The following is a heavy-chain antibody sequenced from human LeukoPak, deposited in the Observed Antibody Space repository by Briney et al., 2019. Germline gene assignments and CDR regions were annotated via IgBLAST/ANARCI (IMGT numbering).Heavy chain of an antibody. CDR1: GFAFSTYS. J-gene: IGHJ4*02. CDR2: ISGSGGST. D-gene: IGHD2-21*02. V-gene: IGHV3-23*01. Sequence: GGSLRLSCAASGFAFSTYSMNWVRQAPGKGLEWVSAISGSGGSTYYADSVKGRFTISRDNSKNTLYLQMNSLRAEDTAVYYCAKQGCGGDCYIFDYWGQGTLVTVSS. CDR3: AKQGCGGDCYIFDY.